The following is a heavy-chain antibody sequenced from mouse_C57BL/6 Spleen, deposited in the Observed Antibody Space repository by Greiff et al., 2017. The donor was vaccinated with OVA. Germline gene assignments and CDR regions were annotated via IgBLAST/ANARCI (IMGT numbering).Heavy chain of an antibody. V-gene: IGHV1-66*01. J-gene: IGHJ2*01. CDR1: GYSFTSYY. D-gene: IGHD2-2*01. CDR2: IYPGSGNT. CDR3: ARWLQLYFDY. Sequence: LVESGPELVKPGASVKISCKASGYSFTSYYIHWVKQRPGQGLEWIGWIYPGSGNTKYNEKFKGKATLTADTSSSTAYMQLSSLTSEDSAVYYCARWLQLYFDYWGQGTTLTVSS.